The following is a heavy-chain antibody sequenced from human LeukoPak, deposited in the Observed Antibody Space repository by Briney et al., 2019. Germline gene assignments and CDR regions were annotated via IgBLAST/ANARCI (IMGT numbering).Heavy chain of an antibody. J-gene: IGHJ6*02. CDR3: ARHDPSSSPYYYYGMDV. V-gene: IGHV4-59*08. CDR2: IYYSGST. CDR1: GGSISSYY. D-gene: IGHD6-6*01. Sequence: PSETLSLTCTVSGGSISSYYWGWIRQPPGKGLEWIGYIYYSGSTNYNPSLKSRVTISVDTSKNQFSLKLSSVTAADTAVYYCARHDPSSSPYYYYGMDVWGQGTTVTVSS.